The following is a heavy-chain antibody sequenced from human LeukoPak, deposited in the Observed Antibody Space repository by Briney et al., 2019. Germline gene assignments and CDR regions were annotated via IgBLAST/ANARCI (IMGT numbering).Heavy chain of an antibody. J-gene: IGHJ4*02. CDR2: IYYSGST. D-gene: IGHD6-6*01. Sequence: GSLRLSCTASGFTFTDVWMSWIRQPPGKGLEWIGYIYYSGSTNSNPSLKSRVTISLDTSKNQFSLKLSSVTAADTAVYYCARAGQFISARPITFDYWGQGSLVTVSS. V-gene: IGHV4-59*01. CDR3: ARAGQFISARPITFDY. CDR1: GFTFTDVW.